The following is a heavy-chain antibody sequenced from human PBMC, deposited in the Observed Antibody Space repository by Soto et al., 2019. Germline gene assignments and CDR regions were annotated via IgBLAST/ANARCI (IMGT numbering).Heavy chain of an antibody. D-gene: IGHD1-1*01. V-gene: IGHV5-51*01. CDR1: GHTFTTYW. CDR2: IYPGDSDT. CDR3: ARGKVETRIFDY. J-gene: IGHJ4*02. Sequence: GESLKISCKGSGHTFTTYWIGWVRQMPGKGLEWVGSIYPGDSDTRYSPSFQGHVTISADKSISTAYLQCISLKDSDTAMYYCARGKVETRIFDYWGQGTQVTVSS.